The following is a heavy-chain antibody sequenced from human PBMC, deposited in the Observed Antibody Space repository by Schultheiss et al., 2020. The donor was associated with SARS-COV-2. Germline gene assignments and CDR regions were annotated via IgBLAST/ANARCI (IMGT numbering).Heavy chain of an antibody. CDR1: GGSFSGYY. J-gene: IGHJ5*02. Sequence: SETLSLTCAVYGGSFSGYYWSWIRQPPGKGLEWIGEINHSGSTNYNPSLKSRVTISVDTSKNQFSLKLSSVTAADTAVYYCARKGLGFVVVPAARRFWFDPWGQGTLVTVSS. CDR2: INHSGST. CDR3: ARKGLGFVVVPAARRFWFDP. D-gene: IGHD2-2*01. V-gene: IGHV4-34*01.